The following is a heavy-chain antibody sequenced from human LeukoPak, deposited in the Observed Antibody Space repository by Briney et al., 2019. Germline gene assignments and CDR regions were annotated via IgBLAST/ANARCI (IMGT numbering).Heavy chain of an antibody. CDR1: GFTFSSYA. D-gene: IGHD3-3*01. CDR3: AKDALKFGVVIIRGGKGGYFDY. J-gene: IGHJ4*02. Sequence: PGGSLRLSCAASGFTFSSYAMSWVRQAPGKGVEWVSAISGSGGSTYYADSVKGRFTISRDNSKNTLYLQMNSLRAEDTAVYYCAKDALKFGVVIIRGGKGGYFDYWGQGTLVTVSS. CDR2: ISGSGGST. V-gene: IGHV3-23*01.